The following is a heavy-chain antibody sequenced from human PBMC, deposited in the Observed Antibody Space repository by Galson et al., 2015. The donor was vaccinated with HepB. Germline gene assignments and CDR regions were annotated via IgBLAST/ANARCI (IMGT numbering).Heavy chain of an antibody. CDR3: ARDLDWNDSLDNWFDP. Sequence: SLRLSCATSGFAFDDYAMSWVRQSPGKGLEWVPGLNWNGERTGYADSVKGRFTISRDNARNSLYLQMNSLRPEDTALYHCARDLDWNDSLDNWFDPWGKGTLVTVSS. CDR2: LNWNGERT. CDR1: GFAFDDYA. D-gene: IGHD1-1*01. J-gene: IGHJ5*02. V-gene: IGHV3-20*01.